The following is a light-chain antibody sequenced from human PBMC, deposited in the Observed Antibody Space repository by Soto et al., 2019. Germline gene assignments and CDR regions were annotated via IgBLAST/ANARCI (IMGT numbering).Light chain of an antibody. Sequence: QPVLTQPPSVSGNPGQRVIISCSGSRSNIGSNSVNWYQQLPGTAPKLLIYINDQRPSGVPDRFSGSTSGTSVSLAISGLQSEDEADYYCASCDDRLKAYVFGTGIKVAVL. CDR1: RSNIGSNS. CDR2: IND. CDR3: ASCDDRLKAYV. V-gene: IGLV1-44*01. J-gene: IGLJ1*01.